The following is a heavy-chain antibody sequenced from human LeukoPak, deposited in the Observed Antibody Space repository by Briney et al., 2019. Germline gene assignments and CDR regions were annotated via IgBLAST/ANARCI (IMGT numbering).Heavy chain of an antibody. D-gene: IGHD3-9*01. CDR1: GGSISSYY. V-gene: IGHV4-59*01. Sequence: SETLSLTSTVSGGSISSYYWSWIRQPPGKGLEWIGYIYYSGSTNYNPSLKSRVTISVYTSKNQFSLKLSSVTAADTAVYYCARADPFDYYFDYWGQGTLVTVSS. CDR3: ARADPFDYYFDY. CDR2: IYYSGST. J-gene: IGHJ4*02.